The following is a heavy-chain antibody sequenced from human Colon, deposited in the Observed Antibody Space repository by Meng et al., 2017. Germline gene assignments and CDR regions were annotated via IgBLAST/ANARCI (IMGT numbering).Heavy chain of an antibody. CDR3: ARDREGPAGFRMDV. J-gene: IGHJ6*02. Sequence: GESLKISCGASEFTFSSYEMNWVRQAPGKGLEWVSYISSSGRIIYYADSVKGRFTISRDNAQNSLYLQMNSLTVEDTAVYYCARDREGPAGFRMDVWGQGTTVTVSS. D-gene: IGHD2-2*01. CDR1: EFTFSSYE. V-gene: IGHV3-48*03. CDR2: ISSSGRII.